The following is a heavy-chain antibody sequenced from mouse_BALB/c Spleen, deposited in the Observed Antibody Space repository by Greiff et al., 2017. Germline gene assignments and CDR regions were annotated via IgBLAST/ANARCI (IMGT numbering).Heavy chain of an antibody. CDR2: IWGDGST. CDR1: GFSLTGYG. Sequence: VQGVESGPGLVAPSQSLSITCTVSGFSLTGYGVNWVRQPPGKGLEWLGMIWGDGSTDYNSALKSRLSISKDNSKSKVFLKMNSLQTDDTARYYCAREGTTAIYAMDYWGQGTSVTVSS. V-gene: IGHV2-6-7*01. J-gene: IGHJ4*01. CDR3: AREGTTAIYAMDY. D-gene: IGHD1-2*01.